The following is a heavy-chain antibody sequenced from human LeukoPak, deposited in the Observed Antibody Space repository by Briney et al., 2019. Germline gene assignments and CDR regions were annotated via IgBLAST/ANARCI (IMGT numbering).Heavy chain of an antibody. V-gene: IGHV7-4-1*02. CDR2: INTNTGNP. CDR3: ASFFCTSALCYYLDY. J-gene: IGHJ4*02. D-gene: IGHD2-8*01. CDR1: GYTFTSYG. Sequence: GASVKVSCKASGYTFTSYGISWVRQAPGQGLEWMGWINTNTGNPTYAQGFTGWFVFSLDTSDNTAYLQISSLQAEDTAVYSCASFFCTSALCYYLDYWGQGTLVTVSS.